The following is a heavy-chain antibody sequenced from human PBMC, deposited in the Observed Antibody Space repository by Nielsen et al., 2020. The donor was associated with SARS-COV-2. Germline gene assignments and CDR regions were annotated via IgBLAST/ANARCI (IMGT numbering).Heavy chain of an antibody. CDR2: ISSSGTTI. CDR1: GFIFSDYY. Sequence: GESLKISCAASGFIFSDYYMGWIRQAPGKGLEWVSYISSSGTTIYYADSVRGRFTISRDNAKNSVYLQMDSLRAEDTAMYFCVRVASSWSTISYFGPWGQGTLVTVSS. V-gene: IGHV3-11*04. CDR3: VRVASSWSTISYFGP. J-gene: IGHJ5*02. D-gene: IGHD3-9*01.